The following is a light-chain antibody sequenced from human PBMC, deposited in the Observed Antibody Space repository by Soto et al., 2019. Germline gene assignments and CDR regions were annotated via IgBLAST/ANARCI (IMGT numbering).Light chain of an antibody. CDR2: LNSDGSH. CDR1: SGHSSYT. CDR3: QTWGTGIQV. V-gene: IGLV4-69*01. J-gene: IGLJ2*01. Sequence: QSALTQSPSASASLGASVKLTCTLSSGHSSYTIAWHQQQAEKGPRYLMKLNSDGSHSKGDGIPDRFSGSSSGAERYLTISSLQSGDEADYYCQTWGTGIQVFGGGTKLTVL.